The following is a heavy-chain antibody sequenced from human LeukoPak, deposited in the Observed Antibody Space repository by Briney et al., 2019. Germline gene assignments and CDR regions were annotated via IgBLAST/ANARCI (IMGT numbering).Heavy chain of an antibody. CDR3: ARDLGYSYGYMLFY. CDR2: INPNSGGT. V-gene: IGHV1-2*02. CDR1: GYTFTGYY. Sequence: ASVKVSCKASGYTFTGYYMHWVRQASGQGLEWMGWINPNSGGTNYAQKFQGRVTMTRDTSISTAYMELSRLRSDDTAVYYCARDLGYSYGYMLFYWGQGTLVTVSS. J-gene: IGHJ4*02. D-gene: IGHD5-18*01.